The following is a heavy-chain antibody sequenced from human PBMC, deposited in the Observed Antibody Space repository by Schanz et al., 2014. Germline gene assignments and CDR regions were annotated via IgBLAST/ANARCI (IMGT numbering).Heavy chain of an antibody. CDR1: GGTFSSYT. CDR2: ITAYNGNT. Sequence: QLQLVQSGAEVKKPGSSVKVSCKLSGGTFSSYTISWVRQAPGQGLEWMGWITAYNGNTNYAQKLQGRVTMTADTSTFTAYMDVSSLRSEDTAVYYCASSGAGYSSSWDFDYWGQGTLVTVSS. CDR3: ASSGAGYSSSWDFDY. J-gene: IGHJ4*02. D-gene: IGHD6-13*01. V-gene: IGHV1-18*01.